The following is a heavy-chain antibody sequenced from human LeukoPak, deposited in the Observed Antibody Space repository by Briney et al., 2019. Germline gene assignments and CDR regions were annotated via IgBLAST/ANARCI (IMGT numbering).Heavy chain of an antibody. CDR1: GGSFSGCY. Sequence: SETLSLTCAVYGGSFSGCYWSWIRRPPGKGLEWIGEINHSGSTNYNPSLKSRVTISVDTSKNQFSLKLSSGTAEDTAVYYCARGSSSGFDYRGQGTLVTVSS. V-gene: IGHV4-34*01. CDR2: INHSGST. J-gene: IGHJ4*02. CDR3: ARGSSSGFDY. D-gene: IGHD6-6*01.